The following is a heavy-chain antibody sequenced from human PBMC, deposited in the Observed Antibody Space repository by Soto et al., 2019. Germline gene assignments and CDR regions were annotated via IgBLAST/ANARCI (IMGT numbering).Heavy chain of an antibody. V-gene: IGHV4-34*01. CDR1: GGSFSGYY. D-gene: IGHD3-3*01. J-gene: IGHJ6*02. CDR2: INHSGST. CDR3: ARVGFGGYYYYYGIDV. Sequence: QVQLQQWGAGLLKPSETLSLTCAVYGGSFSGYYWSWIRQPPGKGLEWIGEINHSGSTNYNPSLKSRVTISVDTSKNQFSLKLSSVTAADTAVYYCARVGFGGYYYYYGIDVWGQGTTVTVSS.